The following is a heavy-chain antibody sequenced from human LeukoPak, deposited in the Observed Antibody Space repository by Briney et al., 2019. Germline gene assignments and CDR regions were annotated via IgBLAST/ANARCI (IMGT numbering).Heavy chain of an antibody. CDR3: ARDLYYHDSSGSYYYFDY. CDR2: ISGSGGGT. CDR1: RFTFSSYA. V-gene: IGHV3-23*01. D-gene: IGHD3-22*01. J-gene: IGHJ4*02. Sequence: PGGSLRLSCATSRFTFSSYAMSWVRQAPGKGREWVSSISGSGGGTYYAESVKGRFTISRDNSKNTLYLQMNSLRAEDTAVYYCARDLYYHDSSGSYYYFDYWGQGTLVTVSP.